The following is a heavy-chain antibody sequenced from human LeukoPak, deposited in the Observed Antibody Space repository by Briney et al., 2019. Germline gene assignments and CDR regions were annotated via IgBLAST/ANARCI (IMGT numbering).Heavy chain of an antibody. CDR3: ARLRSTSWLLIDY. CDR2: IYYSGTT. D-gene: IGHD2-2*01. V-gene: IGHV4-59*08. Sequence: PSETLSLTCTVSGGSISSSSWSWIRQPPGKGLEWIGYIYYSGTTNYNPSLKSRVTISVDTSKNQFSLKLSSLTAADTAVYYCARLRSTSWLLIDYWGQGALVTASS. J-gene: IGHJ4*02. CDR1: GGSISSSS.